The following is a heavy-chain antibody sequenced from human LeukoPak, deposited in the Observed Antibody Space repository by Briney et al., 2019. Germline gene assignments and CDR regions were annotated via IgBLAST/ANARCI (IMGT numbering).Heavy chain of an antibody. CDR2: INHSGST. Sequence: SETLSLTCAVYGGSFSGYYWSWIRQPPGKGLEWIGEINHSGSTNYNPSLKSRVTISVDTSKNQFSLKLSSVTAADTAMYYCARHSGDILTGYYRRWFDPWGQGTLVTVSS. CDR3: ARHSGDILTGYYRRWFDP. J-gene: IGHJ5*02. D-gene: IGHD3-9*01. CDR1: GGSFSGYY. V-gene: IGHV4-34*01.